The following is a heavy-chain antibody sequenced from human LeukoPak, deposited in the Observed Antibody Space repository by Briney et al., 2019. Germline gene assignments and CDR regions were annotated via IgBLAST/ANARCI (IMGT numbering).Heavy chain of an antibody. CDR1: GGSFSGYY. V-gene: IGHV4-34*01. CDR3: ARVHRSGSYPDY. CDR2: INHSGST. D-gene: IGHD1-26*01. Sequence: PSETLSLTCAVYGGSFSGYYWSWIRQPPGKGLEWIGEINHSGSTNYNPSLKSRVTISVDTSKNQFSLKLSSVTAADTAVYYCARVHRSGSYPDYWGQGTLVTVSS. J-gene: IGHJ4*02.